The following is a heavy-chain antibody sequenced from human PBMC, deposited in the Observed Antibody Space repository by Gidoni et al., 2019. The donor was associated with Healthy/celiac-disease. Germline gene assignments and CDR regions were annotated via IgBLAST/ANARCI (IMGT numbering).Heavy chain of an antibody. CDR3: ATDSAFYGSGRGPFDY. J-gene: IGHJ4*02. Sequence: QVQLVQSGAEVKKPGASVKVPCKVSGYTLTELPMHWVRQAPGNGLEWMGGFDPGDGETIYAQKFQGRVTMTEETSTDTAYMELSSLRSEDTAVYYCATDSAFYGSGRGPFDYWGQGTLVTVSS. CDR2: FDPGDGET. D-gene: IGHD3-10*01. CDR1: GYTLTELP. V-gene: IGHV1-24*01.